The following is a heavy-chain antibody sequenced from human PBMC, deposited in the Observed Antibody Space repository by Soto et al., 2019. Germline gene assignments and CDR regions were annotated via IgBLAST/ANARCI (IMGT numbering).Heavy chain of an antibody. CDR3: ARVFLTKGHVGPLDY. CDR1: GGSISSYY. J-gene: IGHJ4*02. V-gene: IGHV4-59*01. CDR2: IYYSGST. D-gene: IGHD1-1*01. Sequence: SETLSLTCTVSGGSISSYYWSWIRQPPGKGLEWIGYIYYSGSTNYNPTLKSRVTITVDTSKNQFSLKLSSVTAADTAVYYCARVFLTKGHVGPLDYWGQGTLVTVSS.